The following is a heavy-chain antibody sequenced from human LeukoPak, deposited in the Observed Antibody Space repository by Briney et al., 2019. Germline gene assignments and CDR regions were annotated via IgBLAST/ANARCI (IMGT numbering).Heavy chain of an antibody. J-gene: IGHJ5*02. CDR2: IHYSGDT. CDR1: GASISSSY. CDR3: ARGSGCHGS. D-gene: IGHD6-19*01. V-gene: IGHV4-59*08. Sequence: PSETLSLTCSVSGASISSSYWTWIRQPPGKGLEWIGNIHYSGDTNHNPSLKSRVTISLDTPRNQFSLKLSSVTAADTAVYYCARGSGCHGSWGQGTLVTVSS.